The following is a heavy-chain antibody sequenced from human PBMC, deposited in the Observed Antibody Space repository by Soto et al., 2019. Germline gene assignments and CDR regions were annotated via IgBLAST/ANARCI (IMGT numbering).Heavy chain of an antibody. CDR2: IWDAGTDK. J-gene: IGHJ6*02. Sequence: QSGGSLRLSCAAPGFLFSNYGMHWVRQAPGKGLEWVAVIWDAGTDKYYEDSVKGRFTISRDNSRNTLYLQMNSLRAEDTAVYFCARDPDAPRYCSSRSRCYSLLGGMDVWGQGTTVTVSS. CDR1: GFLFSNYG. V-gene: IGHV3-33*01. CDR3: ARDPDAPRYCSSRSRCYSLLGGMDV. D-gene: IGHD2-2*01.